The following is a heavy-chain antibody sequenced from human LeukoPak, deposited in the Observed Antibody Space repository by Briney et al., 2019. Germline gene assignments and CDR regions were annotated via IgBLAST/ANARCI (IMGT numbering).Heavy chain of an antibody. CDR3: ARDRGGGYDSDY. J-gene: IGHJ4*02. V-gene: IGHV1-2*06. D-gene: IGHD5-12*01. Sequence: AASVKVSCKASGYIFTGYYMHLVRQAPGQGLEWMGRINPNSGSTNYAQKFQGRVTMTRDTPISTAYMELSRLRSDDMAVYYCARDRGGGYDSDYWGQGTLVTVSS. CDR1: GYIFTGYY. CDR2: INPNSGST.